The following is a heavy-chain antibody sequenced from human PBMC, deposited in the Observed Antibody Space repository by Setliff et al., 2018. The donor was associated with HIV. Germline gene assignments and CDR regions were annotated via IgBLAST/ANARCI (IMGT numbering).Heavy chain of an antibody. V-gene: IGHV1-18*01. CDR1: GYTFTSYG. J-gene: IGHJ1*01. CDR3: ARQWRDQYNSGVSTEYLQH. CDR2: ISAYNGNT. Sequence: ASVKVSCKASGYTFTSYGISWVRQAPGQGLEWMGWISAYNGNTNYAQKLQGRVTMTTDTSTSTAYMELRSLRSDDTAVYYCARQWRDQYNSGVSTEYLQHWGLGTLVTVSS. D-gene: IGHD3-22*01.